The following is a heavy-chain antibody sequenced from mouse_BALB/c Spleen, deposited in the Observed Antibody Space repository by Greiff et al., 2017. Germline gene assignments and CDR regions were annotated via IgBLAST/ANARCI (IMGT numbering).Heavy chain of an antibody. V-gene: IGHV5-17*02. D-gene: IGHD1-1*01. CDR3: ARRGYGSSYDAMDY. J-gene: IGHJ4*01. CDR2: ISSGSSTI. Sequence: VQLKQSGGGLVQPGGSRKLSCAASGFTFSSFGMHWVRQAPEKGLEWVAYISSGSSTIYYADTVKGRFTISRDNPKNTLFLQMTSLRSEDTAMYYCARRGYGSSYDAMDYWGQGTSVTVSS. CDR1: GFTFSSFG.